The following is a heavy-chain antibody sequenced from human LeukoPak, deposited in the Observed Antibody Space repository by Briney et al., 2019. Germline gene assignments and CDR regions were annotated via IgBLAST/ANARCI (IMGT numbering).Heavy chain of an antibody. CDR1: GGSISTYY. Sequence: PSETLSLTCTVSGGSISTYYWSWLRQPAGKGLEWIGRMYTSGSTKYNPSLKSRVTISVDTSKNQYSLKLTSVTAADTAVYYCARDHYGSGSYKSYFDSWGQGTRVTVSS. J-gene: IGHJ4*02. D-gene: IGHD3-10*01. CDR3: ARDHYGSGSYKSYFDS. V-gene: IGHV4-4*07. CDR2: MYTSGST.